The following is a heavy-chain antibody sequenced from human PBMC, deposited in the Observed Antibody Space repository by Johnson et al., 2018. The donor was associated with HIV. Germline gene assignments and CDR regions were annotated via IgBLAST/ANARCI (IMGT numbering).Heavy chain of an antibody. Sequence: VPLVESGGGVVQPGRSLRLSCAASGFTFSSYVMHWVRQAPGKGLEWVAVISYDGSNKYYADSVKGRFTISRDNSKNTLYLKMNSLGAEDTAVYYCARAVWWGLYDSSGYPHAFDIWGQGTKVTVSS. CDR1: GFTFSSYV. J-gene: IGHJ3*02. CDR3: ARAVWWGLYDSSGYPHAFDI. D-gene: IGHD3-22*01. CDR2: ISYDGSNK. V-gene: IGHV3-30*03.